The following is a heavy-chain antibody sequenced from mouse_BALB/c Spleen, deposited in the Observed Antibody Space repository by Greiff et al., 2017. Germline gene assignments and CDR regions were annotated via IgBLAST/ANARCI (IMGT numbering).Heavy chain of an antibody. CDR2: IWGDGST. CDR3: ASEGGDYVYAMDY. V-gene: IGHV2-6-7*01. Sequence: QVQLQQSGPGLVAPSQSLSITCTVSGFSLTGYGVNWVRQPPGKGLEWLGMIWGDGSTDYNSALKSRLSISKDNSKSQVFLKMNSLQTDDTARYYCASEGGDYVYAMDYWGQGTSVTVSS. J-gene: IGHJ4*01. D-gene: IGHD2-13*01. CDR1: GFSLTGYG.